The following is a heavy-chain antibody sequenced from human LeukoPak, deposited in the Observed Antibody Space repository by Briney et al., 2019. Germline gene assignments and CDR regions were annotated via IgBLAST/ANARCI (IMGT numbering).Heavy chain of an antibody. V-gene: IGHV1-69*13. Sequence: SVKVSCKASGGTFSSYAISWVRQAPGQGLEWMGGIIPIFGTANYAQKFQGRVTITADESTSTAYMELSSLRPEDTAVYYCARAALAIVGYIDNWFDPWGQGTLVTVSS. D-gene: IGHD2-21*01. CDR2: IIPIFGTA. CDR1: GGTFSSYA. J-gene: IGHJ5*02. CDR3: ARAALAIVGYIDNWFDP.